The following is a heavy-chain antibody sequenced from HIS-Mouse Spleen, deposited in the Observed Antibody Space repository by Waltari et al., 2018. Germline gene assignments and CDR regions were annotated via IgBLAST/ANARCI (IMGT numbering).Heavy chain of an antibody. CDR2: IYHSGGT. CDR1: GYSISSGYY. Sequence: QVQLQESGPGLVKPSETLSLTCTVSGYSISSGYYWGWIRQPPGKGLEWIGSIYHSGGTYYDPSLKSRVTISVDTSKNQCSLKLSSVTAADTAVYYCARVRLNVDTAMAFDYWGQGTLVTVSS. D-gene: IGHD5-18*01. J-gene: IGHJ4*02. CDR3: ARVRLNVDTAMAFDY. V-gene: IGHV4-38-2*02.